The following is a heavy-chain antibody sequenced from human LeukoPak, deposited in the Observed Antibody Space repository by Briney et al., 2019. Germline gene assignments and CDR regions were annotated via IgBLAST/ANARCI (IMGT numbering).Heavy chain of an antibody. J-gene: IGHJ3*02. CDR1: GYTLTDLS. CDR3: ATALITGTIFEYDI. CDR2: FDPEDGET. D-gene: IGHD1-20*01. Sequence: ASVKVSCKVSGYTLTDLSMHWVRQAPGKGLEWMGGFDPEDGETIYAQKFQGRVTMTEDTSTDTAYMQLSSLRSEDTAVYYCATALITGTIFEYDIWGQGTMVTVSS. V-gene: IGHV1-24*01.